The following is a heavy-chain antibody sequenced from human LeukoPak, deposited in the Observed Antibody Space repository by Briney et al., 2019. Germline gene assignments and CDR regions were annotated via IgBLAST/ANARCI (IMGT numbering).Heavy chain of an antibody. D-gene: IGHD1-1*01. J-gene: IGHJ4*02. CDR3: ARVAQLWSFNLDY. CDR2: INPNSGAT. V-gene: IGHV1-2*02. CDR1: GYTFTGYY. Sequence: GASVKVSCKASGYTFTGYYIHWVRQAPGQGLEWMGWINPNSGATNYAQTFQGRVTMTRVTSISIVYMELTSLTSDDSSVYYCARVAQLWSFNLDYWGQGTLVTVSS.